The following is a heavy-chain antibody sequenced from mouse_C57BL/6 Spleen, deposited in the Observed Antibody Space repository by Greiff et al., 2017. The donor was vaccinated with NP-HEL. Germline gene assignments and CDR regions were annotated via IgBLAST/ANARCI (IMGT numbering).Heavy chain of an antibody. J-gene: IGHJ2*01. CDR2: ISYDGSN. V-gene: IGHV3-6*01. Sequence: EVQLQESGPGLVKPSQSLSLTCSVTGYSITSGYYWNWIRQFPGNKLEWMGYISYDGSNNYNPSLKNRISITRDTSKNQFFLKLNSVTTEDTATYYCARDAGKGPPLDYRGQGTTLTVSS. CDR1: GYSITSGYY. D-gene: IGHD3-3*01. CDR3: ARDAGKGPPLDY.